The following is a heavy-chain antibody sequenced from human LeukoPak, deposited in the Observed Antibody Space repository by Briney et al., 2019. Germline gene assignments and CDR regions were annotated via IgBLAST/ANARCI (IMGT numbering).Heavy chain of an antibody. CDR2: IQQGGSHK. CDR1: GFTFSSYW. J-gene: IGHJ3*02. V-gene: IGHV3-7*01. CDR3: ARAPIDSNSWYHAFDI. D-gene: IGHD6-13*01. Sequence: GGSLRLSCAASGFTFSSYWMGWVRQSPAKGLEWVASIQQGGSHKYYVDSVKGRFTISRDNAKNSLFLQMDSLRAEDTAVYYCARAPIDSNSWYHAFDIWGQGTMVTVSS.